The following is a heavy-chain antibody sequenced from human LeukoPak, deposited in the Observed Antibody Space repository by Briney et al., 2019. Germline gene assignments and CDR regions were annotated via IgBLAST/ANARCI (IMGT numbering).Heavy chain of an antibody. D-gene: IGHD3-10*01. CDR2: ISSSSSTI. V-gene: IGHV3-48*01. Sequence: GGSLRLSCAASGFTFSSYSMNWVRQAPGKGLEWVSYISSSSSTIYYADSVKGRFTISRDNAKNSLYLQMNSLRAEDTAVYYCARGGITILHTWFDPWGQGTLVTVSS. CDR1: GFTFSSYS. J-gene: IGHJ5*02. CDR3: ARGGITILHTWFDP.